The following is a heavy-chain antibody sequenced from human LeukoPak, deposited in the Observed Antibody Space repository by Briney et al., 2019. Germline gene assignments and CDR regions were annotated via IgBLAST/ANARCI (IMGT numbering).Heavy chain of an antibody. CDR3: ARWPEGP. Sequence: GGSLRLSCAASGFTFDDYAMHWVRHGPGKGLEWVSGISWNSDIIGYADSVKGRFTISRDNAKKSLYLQMNSLRVEDMALYYCARWPEGPWGQGTLVTVSS. D-gene: IGHD2-15*01. V-gene: IGHV3-9*03. J-gene: IGHJ5*02. CDR2: ISWNSDII. CDR1: GFTFDDYA.